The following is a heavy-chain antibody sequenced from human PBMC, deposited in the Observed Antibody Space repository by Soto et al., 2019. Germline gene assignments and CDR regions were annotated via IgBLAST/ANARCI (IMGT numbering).Heavy chain of an antibody. CDR1: GDSVSSNSAA. CDR2: TYYRSKWYN. V-gene: IGHV6-1*01. CDR3: ARDYYDSSGTLNWFDP. D-gene: IGHD3-22*01. J-gene: IGHJ5*02. Sequence: PSQTLSLTCAISGDSVSSNSAAWNWIRQSPSRGLEWLGRTYYRSKWYNDYAVSVKSRITINPDTSKNQFSLQLNSVTPEDTAVYYCARDYYDSSGTLNWFDPWGQGTLVTVSS.